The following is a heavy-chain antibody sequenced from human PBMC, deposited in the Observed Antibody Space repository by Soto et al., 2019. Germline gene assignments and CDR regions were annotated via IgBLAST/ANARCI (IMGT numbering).Heavy chain of an antibody. CDR1: GFPCGASA. CDR3: TRRIAAYAMDV. J-gene: IGHJ6*02. Sequence: GGSLRLSCGASGFPCGASAMHWVRQASGKGLERLGRIRSKANSYATEYAASVKGRFTISRDDSKNTAYLQMNSLKTDDTAVYYCTRRIAAYAMDVWGQGTTVTVSS. V-gene: IGHV3-73*01. D-gene: IGHD6-13*01. CDR2: IRSKANSYAT.